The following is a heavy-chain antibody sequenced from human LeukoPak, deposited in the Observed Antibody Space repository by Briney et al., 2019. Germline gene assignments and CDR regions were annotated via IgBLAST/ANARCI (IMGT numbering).Heavy chain of an antibody. CDR2: ISTYNGNT. D-gene: IGHD3-10*01. CDR1: GYSFTNYG. Sequence: GASVKVSCKASGYSFTNYGISWVRQAPGQGLEWMGWISTYNGNTNYAQKLQGRVTMTTDTSTTTVYMELRSLSSDDTATYYCARDPPITMVRGVHLSDYWGQGTLVTVSS. V-gene: IGHV1-18*01. J-gene: IGHJ4*02. CDR3: ARDPPITMVRGVHLSDY.